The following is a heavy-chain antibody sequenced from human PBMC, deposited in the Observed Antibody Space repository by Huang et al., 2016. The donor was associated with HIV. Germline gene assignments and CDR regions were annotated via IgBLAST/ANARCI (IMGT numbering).Heavy chain of an antibody. J-gene: IGHJ3*02. D-gene: IGHD3-22*01. CDR2: IYESGSR. V-gene: IGHV4-39*01. CDR1: GGSITSSSYY. CDR3: ARHFSYYDSSGYTPWDAFDI. Sequence: QLQLQGSGPGLVKPSETLSLTCTVSGGSITSSSYYWGWIRQPPGKGLEWVGSIYESGSRDYSPSLKSRVTGAVETAKNQFSRKLSSVTAADTAVYYCARHFSYYDSSGYTPWDAFDIWGQGTMVTVSS.